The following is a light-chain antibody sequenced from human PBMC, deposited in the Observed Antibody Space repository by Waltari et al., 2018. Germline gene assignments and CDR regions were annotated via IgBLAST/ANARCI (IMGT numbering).Light chain of an antibody. CDR2: IHN. CDR1: TSNIGSST. V-gene: IGLV1-44*01. J-gene: IGLJ3*02. CDR3: AAWDDSLNAWV. Sequence: QSVLTQPPSASGAPGQSVTISCSGSTSNIGSSTVNWYQQLPGTAPKLLISIHNERPSGFPDRFSVSTSGTSASLAISGLQSEDEADYYCAAWDDSLNAWVFGGGTKLTVL.